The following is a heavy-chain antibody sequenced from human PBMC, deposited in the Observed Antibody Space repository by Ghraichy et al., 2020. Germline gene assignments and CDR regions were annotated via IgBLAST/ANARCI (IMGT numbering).Heavy chain of an antibody. V-gene: IGHV4-39*01. CDR2: FHHSDNV. CDR1: GGSISHDDYY. J-gene: IGHJ6*02. Sequence: SETLSLTCTVSGGSISHDDYYWAWIRQPPGKGLEWIGGFHHSDNVNYNPSLKSRVTISVDTSKNQLSLKVASVTASDTAAYYCATHARSIASRPHSYHYGTDVWGQGTTVTVSS. CDR3: ATHARSIASRPHSYHYGTDV. D-gene: IGHD6-6*01.